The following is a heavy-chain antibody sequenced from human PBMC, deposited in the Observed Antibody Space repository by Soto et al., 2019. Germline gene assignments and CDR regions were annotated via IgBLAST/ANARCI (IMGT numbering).Heavy chain of an antibody. Sequence: SETLSLTCTVSGGSISSSSYYWGWIRQPPGKGLEWIGSIYYSGSTYYNPSLKSRVTISVDTSKNQFSLKLSSVTAADTAVYDCARILRFLEWWRFDDWGQGTLVTVSS. V-gene: IGHV4-39*01. D-gene: IGHD3-3*01. CDR1: GGSISSSSYY. CDR2: IYYSGST. CDR3: ARILRFLEWWRFDD. J-gene: IGHJ4*02.